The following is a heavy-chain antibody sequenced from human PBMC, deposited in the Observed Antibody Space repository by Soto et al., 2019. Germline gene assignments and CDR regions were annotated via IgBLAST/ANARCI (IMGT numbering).Heavy chain of an antibody. Sequence: SVKVSCKASVGTFSSYAISWVRQAPGQGLEWMGGIIPIFGTANYAQKFQGRVTITADESTSTAYMELSSLRSEDTAVYYCASGAYYDFWSGYQNWFDPWGQGTLVTVSS. CDR3: ASGAYYDFWSGYQNWFDP. CDR1: VGTFSSYA. D-gene: IGHD3-3*01. CDR2: IIPIFGTA. J-gene: IGHJ5*02. V-gene: IGHV1-69*13.